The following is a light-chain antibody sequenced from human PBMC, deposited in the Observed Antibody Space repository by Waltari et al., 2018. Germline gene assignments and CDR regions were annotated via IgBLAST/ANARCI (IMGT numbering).Light chain of an antibody. CDR3: CSYAGSYTWV. J-gene: IGLJ3*02. Sequence: QSALTQPASVSGSPGQSITISCTGTSSDVGTYNLASWYQPYPGKPPKVMIYDDNRRPSGVSDRFSGSKSGNTASLTISGVQAEDEADYYCCSYAGSYTWVFGGGTKLTVL. V-gene: IGLV2-23*01. CDR1: SSDVGTYNL. CDR2: DDN.